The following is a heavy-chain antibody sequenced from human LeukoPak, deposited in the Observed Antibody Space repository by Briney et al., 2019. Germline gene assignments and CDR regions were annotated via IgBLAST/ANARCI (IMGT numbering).Heavy chain of an antibody. CDR2: ISAYNGNT. CDR3: ARDSWSHDAFDI. Sequence: ASVKVSCKASGYTFTSYGISWVRQAPGQGLEWMGWISAYNGNTNYAQKFQGRVTITTDESTSTAYMELSSLRSEDTAVYYCARDSWSHDAFDIWGQGTMVTVSS. CDR1: GYTFTSYG. D-gene: IGHD6-13*01. J-gene: IGHJ3*02. V-gene: IGHV1-18*01.